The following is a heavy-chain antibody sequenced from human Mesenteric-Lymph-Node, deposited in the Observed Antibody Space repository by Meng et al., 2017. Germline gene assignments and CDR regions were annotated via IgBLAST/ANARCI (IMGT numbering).Heavy chain of an antibody. CDR2: DDGSNE. Sequence: DDGSNEYYADSVKGRFTISRDNAKNSLYLQMNSLRAEDTAVYYCASVVGATDFDYWGQGTLVTVSS. J-gene: IGHJ4*02. D-gene: IGHD1-26*01. V-gene: IGHV3-30*07. CDR3: ASVVGATDFDY.